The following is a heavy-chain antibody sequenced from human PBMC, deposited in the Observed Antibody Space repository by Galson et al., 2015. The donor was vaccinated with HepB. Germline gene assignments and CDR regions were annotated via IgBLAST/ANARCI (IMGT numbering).Heavy chain of an antibody. J-gene: IGHJ5*02. Sequence: SVKVSCKASDYTFTSYGISWVRQAPGQGLEWMGWISAYNGDTIYAQKVQDRVTMTTDTSTSTAYMELRSLRSDDTAVYYCARDSKGVATNHWGQGTLVTVSS. CDR3: ARDSKGVATNH. V-gene: IGHV1-18*01. D-gene: IGHD5-12*01. CDR1: DYTFTSYG. CDR2: ISAYNGDT.